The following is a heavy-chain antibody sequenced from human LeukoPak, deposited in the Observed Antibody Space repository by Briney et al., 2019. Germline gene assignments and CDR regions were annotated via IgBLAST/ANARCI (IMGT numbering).Heavy chain of an antibody. J-gene: IGHJ4*02. CDR2: ISYDGSDK. D-gene: IGHD3-10*01. Sequence: GGSLRLSCAASGFTFSSYAMHWVRQAPGKGLDWVAVISYDGSDKYYADSVKGRFTVSRDNSKNTLYLRMNSLRAEDTAVYYCARESSRGGAFDYWGQGRLVSVSA. CDR3: ARESSRGGAFDY. V-gene: IGHV3-30-3*01. CDR1: GFTFSSYA.